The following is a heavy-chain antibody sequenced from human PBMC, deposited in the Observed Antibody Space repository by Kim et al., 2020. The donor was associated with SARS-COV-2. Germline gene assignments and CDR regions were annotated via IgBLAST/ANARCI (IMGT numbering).Heavy chain of an antibody. CDR3: AKDIVRGTSSDY. Sequence: YADPGKGRLTISRDHSKNTLYLQMNSLSAEDTAVYYCAKDIVRGTSSDYWGQGTLVTVSS. D-gene: IGHD2-2*01. V-gene: IGHV3-23*01. J-gene: IGHJ4*02.